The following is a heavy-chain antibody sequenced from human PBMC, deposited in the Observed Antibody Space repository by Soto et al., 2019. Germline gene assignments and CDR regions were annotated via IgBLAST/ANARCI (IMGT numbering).Heavy chain of an antibody. J-gene: IGHJ4*02. CDR1: GGTFSRHA. V-gene: IGHV1-69*01. Sequence: QVQLVQSGAEVRKPGSSVKVSCKASGGTFSRHAISWVRQAPGQGLEWMGGIIPIFGTANHAQKFQGRVTIIEDESTSTVYMELSSLRSEDTAMYYCARGWGYDSTDYYYAYWGQGTLVIVSS. CDR3: ARGWGYDSTDYYYAY. D-gene: IGHD3-22*01. CDR2: IIPIFGTA.